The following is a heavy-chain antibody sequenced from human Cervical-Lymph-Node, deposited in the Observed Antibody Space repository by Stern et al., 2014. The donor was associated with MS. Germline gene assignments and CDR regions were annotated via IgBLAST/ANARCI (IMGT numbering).Heavy chain of an antibody. Sequence: QVQLGQSGAEVKKPGASVKVSCKVSGSTLTDFFMHWVRQPPGQGLEWMGGFDPYDGETIYAQKFQGRVTMTEDTSTDTAYMELSSLRSDDTAVYYCATDYNYWGQGPLVTVSS. CDR1: GSTLTDFF. J-gene: IGHJ4*02. D-gene: IGHD3-10*01. CDR3: ATDYNY. V-gene: IGHV1-24*01. CDR2: FDPYDGET.